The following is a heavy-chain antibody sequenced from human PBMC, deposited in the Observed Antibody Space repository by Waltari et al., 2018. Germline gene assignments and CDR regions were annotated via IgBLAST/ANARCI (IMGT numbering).Heavy chain of an antibody. V-gene: IGHV3-33*01. CDR2: IWYDGSHQ. CDR3: AREARSSPAGYFDY. CDR1: GFSLNNHG. J-gene: IGHJ4*02. Sequence: QVQLVESGGGVVQPGRSLRLSCAASGFSLNNHGMHWVRQAPGKGLGWVALIWYDGSHQNYGDSVKGRFTISRDTSKNTLYLQRNSLRVEDTAVYYCAREARSSPAGYFDYWGQETLVTVSS.